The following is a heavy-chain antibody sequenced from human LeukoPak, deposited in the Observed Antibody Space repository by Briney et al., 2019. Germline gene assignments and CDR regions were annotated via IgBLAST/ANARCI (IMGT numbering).Heavy chain of an antibody. D-gene: IGHD3-16*01. CDR2: IYTSGST. J-gene: IGHJ4*02. CDR1: GGSISSYY. Sequence: SETLSLTCTVSGGSISSYYWSWIRQPAGKGLEWIGRIYTSGSTNYNPSLKSRVTISVDTSKNQFSLKLSSVTAADTAVYYCARFDSGYDYVWGSYDSFDYWGQGTLVAVSS. V-gene: IGHV4-4*07. CDR3: ARFDSGYDYVWGSYDSFDY.